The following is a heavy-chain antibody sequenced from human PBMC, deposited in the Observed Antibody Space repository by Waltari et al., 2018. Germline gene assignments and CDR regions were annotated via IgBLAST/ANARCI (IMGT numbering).Heavy chain of an antibody. CDR3: ARLGQQLGYSYYYYGMDV. Sequence: QVQLVQSGAEVKKPGSSVKVSCKASGGTFSSYAISWLRQAPGQGLEWMGGIIPIFGTANYAQKFQGRVTITADESTSTAYMELSSLRSEDTAVYYCARLGQQLGYSYYYYGMDVWGQGTTVTVSS. J-gene: IGHJ6*02. V-gene: IGHV1-69*01. CDR2: IIPIFGTA. CDR1: GGTFSSYA. D-gene: IGHD6-13*01.